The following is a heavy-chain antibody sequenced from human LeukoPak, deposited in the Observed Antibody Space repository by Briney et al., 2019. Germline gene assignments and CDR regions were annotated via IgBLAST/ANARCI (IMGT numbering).Heavy chain of an antibody. V-gene: IGHV3-48*03. CDR3: ARDDHISGWYGLDS. CDR1: GFTFSSYE. CDR2: ISDSGTI. Sequence: GGSLRLSCAASGFTFSSYERNWVRQAPGKGLEWVSYISDSGTIRYADSVKGRFTISRDNAKNSLYLQMNSLRDEDTAVYYCARDDHISGWYGLDSWGQGTLVAVSS. D-gene: IGHD6-19*01. J-gene: IGHJ4*02.